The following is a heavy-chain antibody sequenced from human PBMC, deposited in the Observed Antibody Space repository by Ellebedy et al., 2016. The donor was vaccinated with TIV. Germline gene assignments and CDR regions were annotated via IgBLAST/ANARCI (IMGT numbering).Heavy chain of an antibody. CDR3: ARGVGMYYFDY. Sequence: GESLKISCAASGFTVSSNYMSWVRQAPGKGLEWVSYISSSSSTIYYAESVMGRFTISRDNAKNSLYLQMNSLRAEDTALYYCARGVGMYYFDYWGQGTLVTVSS. CDR2: ISSSSSTI. D-gene: IGHD1-26*01. J-gene: IGHJ4*02. V-gene: IGHV3-48*01. CDR1: GFTVSSNY.